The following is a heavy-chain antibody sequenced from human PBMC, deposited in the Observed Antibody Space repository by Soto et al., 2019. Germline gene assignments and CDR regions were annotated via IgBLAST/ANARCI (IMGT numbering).Heavy chain of an antibody. V-gene: IGHV1-46*01. Sequence: QVQLVQSGAEVKKPGASVKVSCKASGYTFTSYYMHWVRQAPGQGLEWMGIINPSGGSTSYAQKFQGRVTMTRDTSTSTVYMELSSLRSEDTAVYYCAGEPAGVIAAAGQFFDYWGQGTLVTVSS. CDR1: GYTFTSYY. CDR2: INPSGGST. D-gene: IGHD6-13*01. CDR3: AGEPAGVIAAAGQFFDY. J-gene: IGHJ4*02.